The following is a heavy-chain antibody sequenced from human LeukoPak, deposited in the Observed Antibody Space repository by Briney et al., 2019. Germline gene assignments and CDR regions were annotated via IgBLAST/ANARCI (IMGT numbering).Heavy chain of an antibody. D-gene: IGHD3-22*01. Sequence: SETLSLTCTVSGGSISSSSYYWGWIRQPPGKGLEWIGSIYYSGSTYYNPSLKSRVTISVDTSKNQFSLKLSSVTAADTAVYYCARTAEFRITMIVVVGGDAFDIWGQGTMVTVSS. CDR1: GGSISSSSYY. CDR3: ARTAEFRITMIVVVGGDAFDI. V-gene: IGHV4-39*07. J-gene: IGHJ3*02. CDR2: IYYSGST.